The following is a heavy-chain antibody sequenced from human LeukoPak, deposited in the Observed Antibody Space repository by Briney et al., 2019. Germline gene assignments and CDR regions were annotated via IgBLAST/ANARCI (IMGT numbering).Heavy chain of an antibody. CDR3: ARDYMVTIY. Sequence: GGSLRLSWAASGFTVSSNYMSWVRQAPGKGLEWVSVIYSGGSTYYADSVKGRFTISRDNSKNTLYLQMNSLRAEDTAVYYCARDYMVTIYWGQGTLVTVSS. V-gene: IGHV3-53*01. J-gene: IGHJ4*02. CDR2: IYSGGST. CDR1: GFTVSSNY. D-gene: IGHD3-10*01.